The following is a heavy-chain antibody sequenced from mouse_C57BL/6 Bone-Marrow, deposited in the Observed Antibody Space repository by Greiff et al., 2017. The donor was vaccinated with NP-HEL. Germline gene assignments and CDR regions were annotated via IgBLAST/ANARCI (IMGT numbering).Heavy chain of an antibody. D-gene: IGHD1-1*01. V-gene: IGHV1-64*01. CDR1: GYTFTSYW. CDR3: ARRDYYGSSWRDY. J-gene: IGHJ2*01. Sequence: QVQLKQPGAELVKPGASVKLSCKASGYTFTSYWMHWVKQRPGQGLEWIGMIHPNIGSTNYNEKFKSKATLTVDKSSSTAYMQLSSLTSEDSAVYYCARRDYYGSSWRDYWGQGTTLTVSS. CDR2: IHPNIGST.